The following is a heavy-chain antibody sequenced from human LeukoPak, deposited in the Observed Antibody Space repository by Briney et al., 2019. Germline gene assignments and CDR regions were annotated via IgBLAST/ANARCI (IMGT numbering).Heavy chain of an antibody. CDR2: VYYGGST. Sequence: AETLSLTCTVSGCSISSNSYYWGWIRQPPGKGLEWIGSVYYGGSTYYNPALKSRVTISVDTSKNKFSLKLSSVAAADTDVYSCARDRYGYPQGWFYPWGQGTLVPVSS. CDR1: GCSISSNSYY. CDR3: ARDRYGYPQGWFYP. D-gene: IGHD5-24*01. V-gene: IGHV4-39*07. J-gene: IGHJ5*02.